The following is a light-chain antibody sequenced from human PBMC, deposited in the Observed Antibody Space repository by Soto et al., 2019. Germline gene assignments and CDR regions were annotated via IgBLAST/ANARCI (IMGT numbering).Light chain of an antibody. V-gene: IGKV1-8*01. J-gene: IGKJ5*01. CDR2: AAS. CDR3: QQLNSYPFT. CDR1: QGISSY. Sequence: AIPMTPSPSSLSSSTGDRVTITFRASQGISSYLAWYQQKPGKAPKLLIYAASTLQSGVPSRFSGSGSGTDFTLTISSLQPEDFATYYCQQLNSYPFTFGQGTRREIK.